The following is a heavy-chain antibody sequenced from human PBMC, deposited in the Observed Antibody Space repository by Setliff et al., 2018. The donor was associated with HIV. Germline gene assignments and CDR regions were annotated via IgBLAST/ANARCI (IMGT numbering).Heavy chain of an antibody. Sequence: ASETLSPTCAVDGGSFTGYFWSWIRQSPGKGLEWIGAFKHSGTTTINPSLKSRVTLPGDTTKNQISLTLNSVTVADTAVYYCARGGRCTVTQWTWFDPWGQGTLVTVSS. CDR2: FKHSGTT. CDR1: GGSFTGYF. CDR3: ARGGRCTVTQWTWFDP. J-gene: IGHJ5*02. V-gene: IGHV4-34*01. D-gene: IGHD6-19*01.